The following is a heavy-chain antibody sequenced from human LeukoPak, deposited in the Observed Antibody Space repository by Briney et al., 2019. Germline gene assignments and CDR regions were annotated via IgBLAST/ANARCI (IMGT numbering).Heavy chain of an antibody. Sequence: SETLSLTCTVSGGSTSSYYWSWIRQPPGKGLEWIGYIYYSGSTNYNPSLKSRVTISVDTSKNQFSLKLSSVTAADTAVYYCARERSTIFGVVESMDVWGKGTTVTVSS. J-gene: IGHJ6*04. CDR2: IYYSGST. CDR1: GGSTSSYY. D-gene: IGHD3-3*01. CDR3: ARERSTIFGVVESMDV. V-gene: IGHV4-59*01.